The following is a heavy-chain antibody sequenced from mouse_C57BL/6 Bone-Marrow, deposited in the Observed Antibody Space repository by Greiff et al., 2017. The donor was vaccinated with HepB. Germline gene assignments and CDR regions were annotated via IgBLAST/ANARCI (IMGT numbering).Heavy chain of an antibody. Sequence: QVQLQQPGAELVKPGASVKMSCKASGYTFTSYWITWVKQRPGQGLEWIGDIYPGSGSTNYNEKFKSKATMTVDTSSSTAYMQLSSLTSEDSAVYFCAGGWYYCPTLWYFDVWGTGTTVTVSS. CDR3: AGGWYYCPTLWYFDV. V-gene: IGHV1-55*01. CDR1: GYTFTSYW. CDR2: IYPGSGST. J-gene: IGHJ1*03. D-gene: IGHD1-1*02.